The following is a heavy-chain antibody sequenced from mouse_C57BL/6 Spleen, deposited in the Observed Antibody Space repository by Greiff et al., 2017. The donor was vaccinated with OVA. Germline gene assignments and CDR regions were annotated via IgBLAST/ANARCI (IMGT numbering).Heavy chain of an antibody. J-gene: IGHJ2*01. V-gene: IGHV1-26*01. Sequence: EVQLQQSGPELVKPGASVKISCKASGYTFTDYYMNWVKQSHGKSLEWIGDINPNNGGTSYNQKFKGKATLTVDKSSSTAYMELRSLTSEDSAVYYCAREVITTVVGFDYWGQGTTLTVSS. CDR3: AREVITTVVGFDY. D-gene: IGHD1-1*01. CDR2: INPNNGGT. CDR1: GYTFTDYY.